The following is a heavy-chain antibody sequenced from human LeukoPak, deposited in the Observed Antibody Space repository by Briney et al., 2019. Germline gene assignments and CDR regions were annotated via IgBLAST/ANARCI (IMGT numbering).Heavy chain of an antibody. V-gene: IGHV5-51*01. J-gene: IGHJ4*02. CDR1: GYNFAHDW. D-gene: IGHD5-24*01. CDR2: IFPDDSDI. Sequence: GESLKISCKGSGYNFAHDWIGWVRQMPGKGLEWMGIIFPDDSDIIYSPSFQGQVTISADKSINTAYLHWSNLKASDSAIYYCARQESEMTTPANRYFDLWGQGTLITVSS. CDR3: ARQESEMTTPANRYFDL.